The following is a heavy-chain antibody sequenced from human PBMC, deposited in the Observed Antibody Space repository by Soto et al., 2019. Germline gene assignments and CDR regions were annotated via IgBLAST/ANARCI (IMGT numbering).Heavy chain of an antibody. D-gene: IGHD3-22*01. J-gene: IGHJ3*02. CDR1: GFTFSSYS. V-gene: IGHV3-21*01. CDR2: ISSSSSYI. CDR3: ARDQYYYDSSGSATQPAESAFDI. Sequence: PGGSLRLSCAASGFTFSSYSMNWVRQAPGKXLEWVSSISSSSSYIYYADSVKGRFTISRDNAKDSLYLQMNSLRAEDTAVYYCARDQYYYDSSGSATQPAESAFDIWGQGSMVTVSS.